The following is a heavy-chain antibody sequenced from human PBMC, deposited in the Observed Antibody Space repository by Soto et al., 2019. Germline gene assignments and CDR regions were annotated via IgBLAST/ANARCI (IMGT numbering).Heavy chain of an antibody. D-gene: IGHD4-17*01. J-gene: IGHJ4*02. Sequence: QVQLVQSGAEVKKPGSSVKVSCKASGGTFSSYAISWVRQAPGQGLEWMGGIIPIFGTANYAQKFQGRVTIXAXESPSTAYMELSSLRSEDTAVYYCASLGPYGDYGGDWGQGTLVTVSS. CDR3: ASLGPYGDYGGD. CDR1: GGTFSSYA. CDR2: IIPIFGTA. V-gene: IGHV1-69*12.